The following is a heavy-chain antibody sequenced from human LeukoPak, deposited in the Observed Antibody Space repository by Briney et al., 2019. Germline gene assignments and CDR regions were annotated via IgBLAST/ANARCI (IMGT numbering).Heavy chain of an antibody. J-gene: IGHJ4*02. CDR1: GFTFSSYA. Sequence: GGSLRLSCAASGFTFSSYATHWVRQAPGKGLEWVSAISGSGGSTYYADSVKGRFTISRDNSKNTLYLQMNSLRAEDTAVYYCAKEPTPYSSSSNDYWGQGTLVTVSS. V-gene: IGHV3-23*01. CDR3: AKEPTPYSSSSNDY. D-gene: IGHD6-6*01. CDR2: ISGSGGST.